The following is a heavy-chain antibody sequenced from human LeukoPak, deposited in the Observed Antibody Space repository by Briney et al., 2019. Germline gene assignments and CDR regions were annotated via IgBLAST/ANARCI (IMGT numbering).Heavy chain of an antibody. D-gene: IGHD3-10*01. CDR2: ISAYNGNT. CDR1: GYTFTSYG. Sequence: GASVKVSCKASGYTFTSYGISWVRQAPGQGLEWMGWISAYNGNTNYAQKLQGRVTMTTDTSTSTAYMELRGLRSDDTAVYYCARVPGSGSRSLNWFDPWGQGTLVTVSS. J-gene: IGHJ5*02. CDR3: ARVPGSGSRSLNWFDP. V-gene: IGHV1-18*01.